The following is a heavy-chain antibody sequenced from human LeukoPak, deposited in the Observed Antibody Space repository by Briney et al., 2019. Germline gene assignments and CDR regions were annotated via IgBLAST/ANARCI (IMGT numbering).Heavy chain of an antibody. CDR1: GFTFSSYT. Sequence: GGSLRLSCAASGFTFSSYTMKWVRQAPGKGLEWVSSIISSGAYIYYADSVKGRFTISRDNAKNSLYPQMNSLRAEDTAVYYCARDFGGYCSSTNCYLGHLDYWGQGTLVTVSS. J-gene: IGHJ4*02. CDR2: IISSGAYI. D-gene: IGHD2-2*01. V-gene: IGHV3-21*03. CDR3: ARDFGGYCSSTNCYLGHLDY.